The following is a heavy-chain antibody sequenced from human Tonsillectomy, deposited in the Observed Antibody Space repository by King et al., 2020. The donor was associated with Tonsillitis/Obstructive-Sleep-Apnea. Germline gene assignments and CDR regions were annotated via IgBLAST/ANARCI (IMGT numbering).Heavy chain of an antibody. CDR2: ISLDDVIT. V-gene: IGHV3-43D*03. Sequence: VRQALGNGLECVSLISLDDVITYYADSVNGRFPISKDNSKTSLYLQMDSLRSEDAALYYCETGITRHDFGGLFDFLGHGTLVTVYS. CDR3: ETGITRHDFGGLFDF. D-gene: IGHD4-23*01. J-gene: IGHJ4*01.